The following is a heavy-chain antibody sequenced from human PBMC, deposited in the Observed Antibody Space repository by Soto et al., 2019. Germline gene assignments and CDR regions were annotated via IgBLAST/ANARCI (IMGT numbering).Heavy chain of an antibody. CDR2: ISAYNGKR. CDR1: GYPFTSYG. J-gene: IGHJ3*02. D-gene: IGHD5-12*01. CDR3: ARGRIVASIHDAFEI. V-gene: IGHV1-18*01. Sequence: QGQWLKSGDEVKTPGASVRVSCRASGYPFTSYGISWVRQAPGQGLEWVAWISAYNGKRDTDQKFQDRVTMTVDTSTDTSHMEMGDLTSADTAVYYCARGRIVASIHDAFEIWGQGTKVTGSS.